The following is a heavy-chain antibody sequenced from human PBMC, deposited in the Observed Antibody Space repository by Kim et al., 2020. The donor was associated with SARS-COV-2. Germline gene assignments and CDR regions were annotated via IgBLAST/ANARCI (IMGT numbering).Heavy chain of an antibody. J-gene: IGHJ4*02. Sequence: LSLTCAASGFSFSSSAMTWVRQAPGKGLEWVSLISGNGGSTYYADSVKGRFTISRDNSKNTLYLQMNSLRAEDTAVYYCAKPRVGATTSFDYWGQGTLVTVSS. CDR2: ISGNGGST. D-gene: IGHD1-26*01. CDR3: AKPRVGATTSFDY. V-gene: IGHV3-23*01. CDR1: GFSFSSSA.